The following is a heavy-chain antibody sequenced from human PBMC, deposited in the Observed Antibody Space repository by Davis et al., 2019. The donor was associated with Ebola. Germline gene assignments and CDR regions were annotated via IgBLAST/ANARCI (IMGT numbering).Heavy chain of an antibody. Sequence: ASVKVSCKASGYTFTGYYMHWVRQAPGQGLEWMGWINPNSGGTNYAQKFQGWVTMTRDTSISTAYMELSRLRSYDTAVYYCARERGTYCSGSYYNVLGSGGMDVWGQGTTVTVSS. J-gene: IGHJ6*02. CDR3: ARERGTYCSGSYYNVLGSGGMDV. V-gene: IGHV1-2*04. CDR2: INPNSGGT. D-gene: IGHD3-10*01. CDR1: GYTFTGYY.